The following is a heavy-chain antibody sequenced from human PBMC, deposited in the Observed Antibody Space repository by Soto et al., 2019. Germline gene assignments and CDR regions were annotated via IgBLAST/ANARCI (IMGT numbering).Heavy chain of an antibody. V-gene: IGHV3-30*18. Sequence: GGSLRLSCAGSGFTFSSYGLHWVRQAPEKGLEWVAVISYDGSHKYYADSVKGRFTISRDNSNNMLYLQMDSLRAEDTAVYYCAKDGAPRYCSRSSCHPAGAYWGQGTLVTVSS. CDR3: AKDGAPRYCSRSSCHPAGAY. CDR1: GFTFSSYG. J-gene: IGHJ4*02. D-gene: IGHD2-15*01. CDR2: ISYDGSHK.